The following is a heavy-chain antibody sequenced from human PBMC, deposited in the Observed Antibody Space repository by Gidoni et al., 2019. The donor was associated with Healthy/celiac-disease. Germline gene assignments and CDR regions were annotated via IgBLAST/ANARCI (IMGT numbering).Heavy chain of an antibody. V-gene: IGHV3-21*01. CDR1: GFTFSSSS. CDR2: ISSSSSYI. CDR3: ATLRGSDYDSSGNYFDY. D-gene: IGHD3-22*01. J-gene: IGHJ4*02. Sequence: EVQLVASGGGLVKPGGSLRLSCAASGFTFSSSSMNWVRQAPGRGREWVSCISSSSSYIDYADSVKGRFTSSRDNAKNSLYLQMNSLRAEDTAVYYCATLRGSDYDSSGNYFDYWGQGTLVTVSS.